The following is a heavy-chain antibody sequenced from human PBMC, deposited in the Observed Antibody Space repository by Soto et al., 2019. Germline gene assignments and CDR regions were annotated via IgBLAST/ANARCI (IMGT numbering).Heavy chain of an antibody. D-gene: IGHD1-26*01. Sequence: QVQLQESGPGLVRPSQTLSLTCDISGDSVSSSSVTWNWIRQSPSRGLEWLGRTYYRSRWYNDYSESVKRRIIANTXTSKNQFSLHLNSVTPDDTAVYYCVRLIGNSWLDFWGQGTLVTVSS. CDR3: VRLIGNSWLDF. V-gene: IGHV6-1*01. CDR1: GDSVSSSSVT. J-gene: IGHJ5*01. CDR2: TYYRSRWYN.